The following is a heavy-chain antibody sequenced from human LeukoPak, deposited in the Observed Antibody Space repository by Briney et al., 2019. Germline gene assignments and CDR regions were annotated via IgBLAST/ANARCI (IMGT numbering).Heavy chain of an antibody. D-gene: IGHD3-16*01. J-gene: IGHJ4*02. V-gene: IGHV3-30-3*02. Sequence: GGSLRLACALSGFTFSIYAMQWGRQARGKGRGWVAVISYDGSNKYYADSVKGRFTISRDNSKNTVFLQMNSLRAEDTAVYYCAKELKLTPFDYWGQGTLVAVSS. CDR1: GFTFSIYA. CDR2: ISYDGSNK. CDR3: AKELKLTPFDY.